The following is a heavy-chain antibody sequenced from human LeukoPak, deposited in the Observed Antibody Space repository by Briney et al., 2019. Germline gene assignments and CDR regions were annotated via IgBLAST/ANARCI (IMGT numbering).Heavy chain of an antibody. V-gene: IGHV7-4-1*02. CDR3: AREGLGSSSWYGLYYYYYMDV. D-gene: IGHD6-13*01. CDR1: GYTFTSYA. CDR2: INANTGNP. Sequence: ASVKVSGKASGYTFTSYAMNWVRQAPGQGLEWMGWINANTGNPTYAQGFTGRFVFSLDTSVSTAYLQISSLKAEDTAVYYCAREGLGSSSWYGLYYYYYMDVWGKGTTVTVSS. J-gene: IGHJ6*03.